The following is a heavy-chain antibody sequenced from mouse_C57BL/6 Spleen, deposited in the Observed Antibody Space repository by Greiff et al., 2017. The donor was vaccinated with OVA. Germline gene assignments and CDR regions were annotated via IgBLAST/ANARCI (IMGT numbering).Heavy chain of an antibody. V-gene: IGHV1-52*01. CDR1: GYTFTSYW. D-gene: IGHD1-1*02. CDR2: IDPSDSET. CDR3: ARADYGPYWYFDV. Sequence: QVHVKQPGAELVRPGSSVKLSCKASGYTFTSYWMHWVKQRPIQGLEWIGNIDPSDSETHYNQKFKDKATLTVDKSSSTAYMQLSSLTSEDSAVYYCARADYGPYWYFDVWGTGTTVTVSS. J-gene: IGHJ1*03.